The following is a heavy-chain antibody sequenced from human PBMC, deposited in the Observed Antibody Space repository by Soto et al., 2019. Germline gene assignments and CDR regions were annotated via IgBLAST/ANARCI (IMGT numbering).Heavy chain of an antibody. CDR3: ARDMDYGDYHYWYFDL. CDR1: GFTFSSYG. V-gene: IGHV3-33*01. Sequence: GGSLRLSCAASGFTFSSYGMHWVRQAPGKGLEWVAVIWYDGSNKYYADSVKGRFTISRDNSKNTLYLQMNSLRDEDTAVYYCARDMDYGDYHYWYFDLWGRGTLVTVAS. CDR2: IWYDGSNK. J-gene: IGHJ2*01. D-gene: IGHD4-17*01.